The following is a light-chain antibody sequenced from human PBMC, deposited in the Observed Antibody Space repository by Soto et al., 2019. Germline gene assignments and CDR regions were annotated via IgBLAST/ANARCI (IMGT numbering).Light chain of an antibody. CDR1: SSNIGSHF. Sequence: QSVLTQPPSASGTPGQSLTISCSGSSSNIGSHFVYWYQHLPGTAPKPLIFRDGQRPSGVPARFFGSKSGTSASLAITGLRSEDEADYYCAVWDQSLTGWVFGGGTKVTVL. V-gene: IGLV1-47*01. CDR2: RDG. J-gene: IGLJ3*02. CDR3: AVWDQSLTGWV.